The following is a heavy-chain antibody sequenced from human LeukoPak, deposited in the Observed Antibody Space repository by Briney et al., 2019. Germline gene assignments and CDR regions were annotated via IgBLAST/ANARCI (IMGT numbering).Heavy chain of an antibody. J-gene: IGHJ4*02. V-gene: IGHV3-7*01. D-gene: IGHD6-13*01. CDR2: IKKDGSEK. CDR1: GFTFSIYW. CDR3: ARVPYSSRFDY. Sequence: GGSLRLSCAASGFTFSIYWMSWVRQAPGKGLEWVANIKKDGSEKYYVDSVKGRFTISRDNAKNSLYLQMNSLRAEDRAVYYCARVPYSSRFDYWGQGTLVTVSS.